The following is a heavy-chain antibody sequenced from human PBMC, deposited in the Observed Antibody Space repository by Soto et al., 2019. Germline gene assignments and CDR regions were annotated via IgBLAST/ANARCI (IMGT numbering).Heavy chain of an antibody. Sequence: SVKVSCKASGGTFKNFNFNWVRQAPGQGLEWMGGIIPMFGTADYAQRFQGRVTITADDSTSTAYMELSSLRSEDTAVYYCARDETGDSYYYYYGMDVWGQGTTGTVSS. D-gene: IGHD7-27*01. CDR3: ARDETGDSYYYYYGMDV. CDR1: GGTFKNFN. V-gene: IGHV1-69*13. J-gene: IGHJ6*02. CDR2: IIPMFGTA.